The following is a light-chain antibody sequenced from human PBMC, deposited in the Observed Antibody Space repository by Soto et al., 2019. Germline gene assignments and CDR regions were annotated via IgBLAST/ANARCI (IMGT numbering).Light chain of an antibody. CDR2: GAS. Sequence: EVVLTQSPGTRSLSPGERANLSCRASQSVSSNYLALYQQKPGQAPRFLIYGASSRATGIPDRFSGSGSGTDFTLTISRLEPEDFAVYYCQQYGSSPLTFGGGTKVDI. CDR3: QQYGSSPLT. J-gene: IGKJ4*01. V-gene: IGKV3-20*01. CDR1: QSVSSNY.